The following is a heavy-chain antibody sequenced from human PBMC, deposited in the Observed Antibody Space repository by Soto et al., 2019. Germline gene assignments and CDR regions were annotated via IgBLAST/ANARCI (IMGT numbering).Heavy chain of an antibody. V-gene: IGHV4-59*08. CDR1: GGSISSYY. CDR2: IYYSGST. CDR3: ARRYGSSFDF. D-gene: IGHD6-13*01. Sequence: ETLSLTCTVSGGSISSYYWSWVRQPPGKGLEWIGYIYYSGSTTYNPSLKSRVTISVDTSKNQFSLKLSSVTAADTAVYYCARRYGSSFDFWGQGTLVTVSS. J-gene: IGHJ4*02.